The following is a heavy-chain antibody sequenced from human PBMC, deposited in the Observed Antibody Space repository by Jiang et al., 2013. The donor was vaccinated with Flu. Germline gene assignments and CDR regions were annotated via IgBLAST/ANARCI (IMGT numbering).Heavy chain of an antibody. CDR1: GGSISSSSYY. CDR2: IYYSGST. CDR3: ARWRGYSSSWETRIYYFDY. J-gene: IGHJ4*02. Sequence: SGPGLVKPSETLSLTCTVSGGSISSSSYYWGWIRQPPGKGLEWIGSIYYSGSTYYNPSLKSRVTLSVDTSKNQFSLKLSSVTAADTAVYYCARWRGYSSSWETRIYYFDYWGQGTLVTVSS. D-gene: IGHD6-13*01. V-gene: IGHV4-39*01.